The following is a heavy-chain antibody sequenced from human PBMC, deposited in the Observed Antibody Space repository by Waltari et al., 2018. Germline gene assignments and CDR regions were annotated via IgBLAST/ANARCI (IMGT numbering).Heavy chain of an antibody. CDR3: ARVSKLADFDY. J-gene: IGHJ4*02. Sequence: QVQLQQWGAGLLKPSEPLSLTCAVYGGSFSGYYWSWIRQPPGKGLEWIGEINHSGSTNYNPSLKSRVTISVDTSKNQFSLKLSSVTAADTAVYYCARVSKLADFDYWGQGTLVTVSS. D-gene: IGHD6-13*01. CDR2: INHSGST. CDR1: GGSFSGYY. V-gene: IGHV4-34*01.